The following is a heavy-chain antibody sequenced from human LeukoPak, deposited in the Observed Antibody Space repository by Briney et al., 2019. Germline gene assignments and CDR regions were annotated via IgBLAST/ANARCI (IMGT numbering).Heavy chain of an antibody. J-gene: IGHJ4*02. D-gene: IGHD5-18*01. CDR1: AFTFSNYW. CDR3: VRGGRYSYDSYGDC. V-gene: IGHV3-74*03. CDR2: INGDGSST. Sequence: GGSLRLSCAASAFTFSNYWMHWVRQAPGKGLEWVSRINGDGSSTKYAGSVKGRFTISRDNAKSSLFLQMNSLRAEDTALYYCVRGGRYSYDSYGDCWGQGTLVTVSS.